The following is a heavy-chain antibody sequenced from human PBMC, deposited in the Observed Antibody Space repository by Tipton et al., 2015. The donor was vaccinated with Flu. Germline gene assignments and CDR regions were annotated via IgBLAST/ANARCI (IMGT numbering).Heavy chain of an antibody. CDR3: ARSGAVAAPGWFDP. Sequence: LRLCCTVSGGSISSYYWSWIRQPPGKGLEWIGYIYYSGSTNYNPSLKSRVTISVDTSKNQFSLKLSSVTAADTAVYYCARSGAVAAPGWFDPWGQGTLVTVSS. CDR1: GGSISSYY. D-gene: IGHD6-19*01. J-gene: IGHJ5*02. V-gene: IGHV4-59*01. CDR2: IYYSGST.